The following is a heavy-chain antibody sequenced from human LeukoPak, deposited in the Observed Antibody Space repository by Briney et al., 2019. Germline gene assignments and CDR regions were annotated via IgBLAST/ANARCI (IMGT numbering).Heavy chain of an antibody. CDR3: ARGLELLVKGPHAFDI. J-gene: IGHJ3*02. CDR1: GFTFSSYA. CDR2: ISYDGSNK. Sequence: GRSLRLSCAASGFTFSSYAMHWVRQAPGKGLEWVAVISYDGSNKYYADSVKGRFTISRDNSKNTLYLQMNSLRAEDTAVYYCARGLELLVKGPHAFDIWGQGTMVTVSS. D-gene: IGHD1-7*01. V-gene: IGHV3-30-3*01.